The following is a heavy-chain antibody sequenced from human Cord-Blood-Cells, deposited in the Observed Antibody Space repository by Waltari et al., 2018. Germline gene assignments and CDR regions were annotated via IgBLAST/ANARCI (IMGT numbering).Heavy chain of an antibody. Sequence: QVQLVQSGAEVKKPGSSVKVSCKASGGTFSSYAISWLRPAPGQGLEWLGGIIPIFGTANHAQKFQGRVTITADESTSTAYMELSSLRSEDTAVYYCAREDNAGAPIRVYWGQGTLVTVSS. CDR1: GGTFSSYA. D-gene: IGHD3-10*01. CDR3: AREDNAGAPIRVY. J-gene: IGHJ4*02. CDR2: IIPIFGTA. V-gene: IGHV1-69*01.